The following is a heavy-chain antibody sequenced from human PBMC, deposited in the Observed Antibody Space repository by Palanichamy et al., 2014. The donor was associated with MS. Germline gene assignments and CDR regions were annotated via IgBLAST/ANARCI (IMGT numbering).Heavy chain of an antibody. Sequence: QVQLVQSGAEVKKPGASVKVSCKASGFNVFNYGISWVRQAPGQGLEWMGWISSYNGNTNYAQKVQGRVTLTMTRDTSTSIAYMELRSLRSGDTAVYYCARDRSDDYVWGTPEYDFDFWGQGTLVTVSS. J-gene: IGHJ4*02. D-gene: IGHD3-16*01. CDR2: ISSYNGNT. CDR1: GFNVFNYG. V-gene: IGHV1-18*01. CDR3: ARDRSDDYVWGTPEYDFDF.